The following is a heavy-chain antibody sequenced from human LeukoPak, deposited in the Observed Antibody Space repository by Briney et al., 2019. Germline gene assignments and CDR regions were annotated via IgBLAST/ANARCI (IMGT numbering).Heavy chain of an antibody. CDR3: ARGGSGSGYLYYFDY. D-gene: IGHD3-10*01. CDR2: INSNSGGT. CDR1: GYSFNDYP. J-gene: IGHJ4*02. V-gene: IGHV1-2*06. Sequence: ASVKVSCKASGYSFNDYPMHWVRQAPGQGLEWMGRINSNSGGTSYVQNFQGRVTMTRDTSINTAYMELSGLTSDDTAVYYCARGGSGSGYLYYFDYWGQGTLVSVSS.